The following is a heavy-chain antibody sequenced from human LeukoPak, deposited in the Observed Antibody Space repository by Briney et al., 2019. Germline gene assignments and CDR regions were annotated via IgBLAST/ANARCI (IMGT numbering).Heavy chain of an antibody. CDR1: GFTFSDYY. V-gene: IGHV3-23*01. Sequence: GGSLRLSCAASGFTFSDYYMSWIRQAPGKGLEWVSAISGSGGSTYYADSVKGRFTISRDNSKNTLYLQMNSLRAEDTAVYYCAKDARRYCSGGSCRTFDYWGQGTLVTVSS. D-gene: IGHD2-15*01. CDR3: AKDARRYCSGGSCRTFDY. CDR2: ISGSGGST. J-gene: IGHJ4*02.